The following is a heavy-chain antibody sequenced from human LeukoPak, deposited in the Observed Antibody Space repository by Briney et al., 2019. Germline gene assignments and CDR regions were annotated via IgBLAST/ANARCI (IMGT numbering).Heavy chain of an antibody. D-gene: IGHD6-6*01. V-gene: IGHV3-23*01. Sequence: PGGSLRLSCAASGFTFSSHAMSWVPQAPGKGLEWVSAISGSGGSTYYADSVKGRFTISRDNSKNTLYLQMNSLRAEDTAVYYCAKDKYSSSSEGWFDPWGQGTLVTVSS. CDR3: AKDKYSSSSEGWFDP. J-gene: IGHJ5*02. CDR1: GFTFSSHA. CDR2: ISGSGGST.